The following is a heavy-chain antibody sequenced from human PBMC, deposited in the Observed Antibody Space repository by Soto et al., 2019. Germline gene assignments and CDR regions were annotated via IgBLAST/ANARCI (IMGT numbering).Heavy chain of an antibody. V-gene: IGHV1-46*01. Sequence: ASVKVSCKASGYTFTSYYMHWVRQAPGQGLEWMGIINPSGGSTSYAQKFQGRVTMTRDTSTSTVYMELSSLRSEDTAVHYCARETIFGVDLYGMDVWGQGTTVTVSS. CDR2: INPSGGST. D-gene: IGHD3-3*01. CDR1: GYTFTSYY. J-gene: IGHJ6*02. CDR3: ARETIFGVDLYGMDV.